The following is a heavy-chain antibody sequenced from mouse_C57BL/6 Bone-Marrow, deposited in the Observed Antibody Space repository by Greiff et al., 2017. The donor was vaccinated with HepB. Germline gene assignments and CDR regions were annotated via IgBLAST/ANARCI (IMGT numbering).Heavy chain of an antibody. CDR2: INPSSGYT. CDR1: GYTFTSYT. CDR3: ARFYYYGSSYFAMDY. J-gene: IGHJ4*01. D-gene: IGHD1-1*01. V-gene: IGHV1-4*01. Sequence: VQLQESGAELARPGASVKMSCKASGYTFTSYTMHWVKQRPGQGLEWIGYINPSSGYTKYNQKFKDKATLTADKSSSTAYMQLSSLTSEDSAVYYCARFYYYGSSYFAMDYWGQGTSVTVSS.